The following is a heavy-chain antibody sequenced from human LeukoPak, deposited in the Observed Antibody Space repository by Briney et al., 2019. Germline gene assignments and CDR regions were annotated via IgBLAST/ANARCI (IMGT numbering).Heavy chain of an antibody. J-gene: IGHJ4*02. CDR1: GGSISSYY. D-gene: IGHD6-19*01. CDR3: ARDVDSSWHYFDY. CDR2: IYYSGST. V-gene: IGHV4-59*01. Sequence: SETLSLTCTVSGGSISSYYWSWIRQPPGKGLEWIGHIYYSGSTNYNPSLKSRVTISVDTSKNQFSLKLSSVTAADTAVYYCARDVDSSWHYFDYWGQGTLVTVSS.